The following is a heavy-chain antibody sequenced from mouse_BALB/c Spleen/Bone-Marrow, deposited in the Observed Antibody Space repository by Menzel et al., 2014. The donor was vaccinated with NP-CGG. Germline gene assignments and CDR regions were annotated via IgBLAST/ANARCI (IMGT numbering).Heavy chain of an antibody. CDR3: ARSYFDY. J-gene: IGHJ2*01. CDR2: INPSNGRT. V-gene: IGHV1S81*02. CDR1: GYTFTSYW. Sequence: VHLQQPGAELEKPGASVKLSCKVSGYTFTSYWMHWVRQRPGQGLEWIGEINPSNGRTNYNEKFKNKATLTADKSSSTDYIQLSSLASEDSAVYFCARSYFDYWGQGTPLTGSS.